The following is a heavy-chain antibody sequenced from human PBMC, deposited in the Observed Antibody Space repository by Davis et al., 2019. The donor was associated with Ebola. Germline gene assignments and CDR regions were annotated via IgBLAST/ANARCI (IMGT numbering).Heavy chain of an antibody. CDR1: GGSISGYY. V-gene: IGHV4-34*01. CDR2: INHSGST. CDR3: ASLRRTITGMDDSFDI. D-gene: IGHD2-8*02. J-gene: IGHJ3*02. Sequence: MPSETLSLTCTVSGGSISGYYWSWIRQPPGKGLEWIGEINHSGSTNYNPSLKSRVTISVDTSKNQFSLKLSSVTAADTAMYYCASLRRTITGMDDSFDIWGQGTMVTVSS.